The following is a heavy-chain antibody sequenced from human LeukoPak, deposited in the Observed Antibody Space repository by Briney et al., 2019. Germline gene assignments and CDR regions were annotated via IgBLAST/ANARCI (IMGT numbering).Heavy chain of an antibody. CDR3: ARDVAGRWPVYYFDY. CDR1: GFTFDDFA. J-gene: IGHJ4*02. CDR2: ISWNTGTI. Sequence: GGSLRLSCAASGFTFDDFAMHWVRQAPGKGLEWVSGISWNTGTINYVDSVKGRFAISRDNAKNSLYLQMNSLRPEDTAFYYCARDVAGRWPVYYFDYWGQGTLVTVSS. V-gene: IGHV3-9*01. D-gene: IGHD6-19*01.